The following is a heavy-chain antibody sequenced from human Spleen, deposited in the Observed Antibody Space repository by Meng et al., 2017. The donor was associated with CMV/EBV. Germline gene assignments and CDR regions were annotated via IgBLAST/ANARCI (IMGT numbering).Heavy chain of an antibody. D-gene: IGHD5-18*01. CDR1: VGSFSGYY. CDR3: ARKKRGYSYAFDY. J-gene: IGHJ4*02. V-gene: IGHV4-34*01. CDR2: INHSGST. Sequence: CAVYVGSFSGYYWGWLRQPPGKGLEWIGEINHSGSTHYNPSLKSRVTISVDTSKNQFSLKLSSVTAADTAVYYCARKKRGYSYAFDYWGQGTLVTVSS.